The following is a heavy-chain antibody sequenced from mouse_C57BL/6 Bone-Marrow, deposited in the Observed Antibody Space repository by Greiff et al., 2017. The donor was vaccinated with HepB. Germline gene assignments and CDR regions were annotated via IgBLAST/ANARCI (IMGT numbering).Heavy chain of an antibody. D-gene: IGHD1-1*01. CDR3: ARRNYYGSSYDFDY. Sequence: QVQLQQPGAELVMPGASVKLSCKASGYTFTSYWMHWVKQRPGQGLEWIGEIDPSDSYTNYNQKFKGKSTLTVDKSSSTAYMQLSRLTSEDSAVYYCARRNYYGSSYDFDYWGQGTTLTVSS. J-gene: IGHJ2*01. CDR1: GYTFTSYW. CDR2: IDPSDSYT. V-gene: IGHV1-69*01.